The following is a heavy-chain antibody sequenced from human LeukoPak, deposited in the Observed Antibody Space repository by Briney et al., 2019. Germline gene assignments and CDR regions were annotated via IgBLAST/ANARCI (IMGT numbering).Heavy chain of an antibody. D-gene: IGHD3-3*01. CDR1: GLAFSIYA. Sequence: TGGSLRLSCAASGLAFSIYAMSWVRQAPREGLELVSTISVASNTFYADSVKGRFTISRDNSGNTVYLQMTSLRTDDTAVYYCADYGVSGVRNNFYWGQGTLVTVSS. J-gene: IGHJ4*02. CDR2: ISVASNT. V-gene: IGHV3-23*01. CDR3: ADYGVSGVRNNFY.